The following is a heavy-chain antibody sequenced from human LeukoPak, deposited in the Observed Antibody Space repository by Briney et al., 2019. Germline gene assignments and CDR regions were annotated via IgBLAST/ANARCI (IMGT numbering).Heavy chain of an antibody. CDR2: VNPRAPNR. D-gene: IGHD3-10*01. Sequence: ASVKVSCKASGYTFTSYAMHWVRQAPGQGLEWMGIVNPRAPNRRYAQEFRGRVTMTWDTSTSTVYMELSSLRSEDTAVYYCAREGFFGELPQKNFDYWGQGTLVSVPS. J-gene: IGHJ4*02. CDR3: AREGFFGELPQKNFDY. V-gene: IGHV1-46*01. CDR1: GYTFTSYA.